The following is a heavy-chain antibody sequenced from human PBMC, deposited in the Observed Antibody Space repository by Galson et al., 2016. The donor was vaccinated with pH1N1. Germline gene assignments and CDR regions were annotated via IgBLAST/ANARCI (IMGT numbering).Heavy chain of an antibody. V-gene: IGHV4-39*01. D-gene: IGHD5/OR15-5a*01. Sequence: ETLSLTCSVSGASITSYSFYWGWIRQLPGKELEWIGTIYHSGSTYYNPSLRSRATLSVDTSKNQFSLRLTSVTAADTAVYYCARRGALHFDYWGQGIVVTVSS. J-gene: IGHJ4*02. CDR2: IYHSGST. CDR1: GASITSYSFY. CDR3: ARRGALHFDY.